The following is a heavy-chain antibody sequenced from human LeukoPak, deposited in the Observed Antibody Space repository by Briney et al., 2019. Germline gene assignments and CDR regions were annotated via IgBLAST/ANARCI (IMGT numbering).Heavy chain of an antibody. CDR2: INAGNGNT. D-gene: IGHD3-10*01. V-gene: IGHV1-3*01. CDR3: ARDLTGRFGELLYSFDY. J-gene: IGHJ4*02. CDR1: GYTFTSYA. Sequence: ASVKVSCKASGYTFTSYAMHWVRQAPGKRLEWMGWINAGNGNTKYSQKLQGRVTLTRDTSASTAYMELTSLRSEDTAVYYCARDLTGRFGELLYSFDYWGQGTLVTVSS.